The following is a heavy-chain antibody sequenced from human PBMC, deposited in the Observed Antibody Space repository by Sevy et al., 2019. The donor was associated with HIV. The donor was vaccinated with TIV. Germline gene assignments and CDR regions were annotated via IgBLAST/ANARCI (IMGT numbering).Heavy chain of an antibody. CDR2: ISSSGSTI. J-gene: IGHJ6*02. Sequence: GGSLRLSCAASGFTFSDYYMSWIRQAPGKGLEWVSYISSSGSTIYYADSVKGRFTISRDNAKNSLYLQMNSLRAEDTAVYYCARQYDLPGYYYYYYGMDVWGQGTTVTVSS. CDR3: ARQYDLPGYYYYYYGMDV. CDR1: GFTFSDYY. D-gene: IGHD3-3*01. V-gene: IGHV3-11*01.